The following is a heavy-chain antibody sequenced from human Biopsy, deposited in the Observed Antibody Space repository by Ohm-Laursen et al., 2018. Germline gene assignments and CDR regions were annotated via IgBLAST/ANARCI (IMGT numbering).Heavy chain of an antibody. V-gene: IGHV4-59*12. CDR1: GGPIDSYY. D-gene: IGHD5-24*01. CDR2: IYFTGRT. CDR3: ASAGYNPDWNFDL. Sequence: SETLSLTCFVSGGPIDSYYWSWIRQPPGKALEWIGYIYFTGRTSYNPSLKSRVTMSVNTSKKQFSLRLSSVTAADTAVYYCASAGYNPDWNFDLWGRGTRVTVSP. J-gene: IGHJ2*01.